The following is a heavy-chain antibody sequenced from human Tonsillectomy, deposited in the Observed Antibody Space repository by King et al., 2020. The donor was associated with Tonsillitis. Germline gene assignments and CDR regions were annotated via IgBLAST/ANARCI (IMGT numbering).Heavy chain of an antibody. V-gene: IGHV3-7*01. CDR2: IKRDESDK. CDR3: ARDVSGNLDY. J-gene: IGHJ4*02. Sequence: VQLVESGGGLVQPGGSLRLSCAASGFTFSGYWMAWVRQAPGKGLEWVANIKRDESDKNYVDSVKGRFTISRDNAKNSLYLQMNNLRVDDTAMYYCARDVSGNLDYGGQGTLVTVSS. D-gene: IGHD1-26*01. CDR1: GFTFSGYW.